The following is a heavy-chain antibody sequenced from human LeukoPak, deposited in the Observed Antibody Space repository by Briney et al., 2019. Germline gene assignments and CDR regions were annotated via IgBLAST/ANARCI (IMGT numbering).Heavy chain of an antibody. CDR3: ARDKGPDAAGPFDY. J-gene: IGHJ4*02. CDR1: GGTLSSYA. Sequence: ASVKVSCKASGGTLSSYAISWVRQAPGQGLEWMGAIIPIFGTANYAQKFQGRVTITADESTSTAYMELSSLRSEDTAVYYCARDKGPDAAGPFDYWGPGTLVTVSS. V-gene: IGHV1-69*13. CDR2: IIPIFGTA. D-gene: IGHD6-19*01.